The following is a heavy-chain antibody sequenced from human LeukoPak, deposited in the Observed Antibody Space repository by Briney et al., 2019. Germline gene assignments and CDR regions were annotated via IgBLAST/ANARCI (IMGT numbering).Heavy chain of an antibody. D-gene: IGHD6-13*01. J-gene: IGHJ6*02. V-gene: IGHV3-23*01. CDR1: GFTFSNYA. CDR3: AKSPGGSGIAYGLDV. Sequence: GGSLRLSCAASGFTFSNYALSWVRQAPGKGLEWVSCISYSGSTHYTDSAKGRFTISRDNPKNTLYLQMNSLRAEDTAVYYCAKSPGGSGIAYGLDVWGQGTTVTVSS. CDR2: ISYSGST.